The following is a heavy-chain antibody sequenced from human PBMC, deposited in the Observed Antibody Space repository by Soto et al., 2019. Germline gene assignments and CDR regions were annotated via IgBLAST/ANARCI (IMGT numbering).Heavy chain of an antibody. CDR2: TIPIFGTA. V-gene: IGHV1-69*12. D-gene: IGHD3-22*01. Sequence: QVQLVQSGAEVKKPGSSVKVSCKASGGTFSSYAISWVRQAPGQGLEWMGGTIPIFGTANYAQKFQGRVTIXADPSXXTAYMELSSLRSEDTAVYYCARASYYYDSSGYYPYWGQGTLVTVSS. J-gene: IGHJ4*02. CDR3: ARASYYYDSSGYYPY. CDR1: GGTFSSYA.